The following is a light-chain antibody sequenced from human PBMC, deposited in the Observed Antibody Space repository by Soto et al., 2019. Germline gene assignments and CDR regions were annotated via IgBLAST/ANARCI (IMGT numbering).Light chain of an antibody. CDR1: SSDVGGYNY. J-gene: IGLJ1*01. CDR3: YSYAGSTVLYV. Sequence: QSVLTQPPSASGSPGQSVTISCTGTSSDVGGYNYVSWYQQHPGKAPKLMIYEVSKRPSGVSDRFSGSKSGNTASLTISGLQPEDEADYYCYSYAGSTVLYVFGTGTKVTVL. V-gene: IGLV2-8*01. CDR2: EVS.